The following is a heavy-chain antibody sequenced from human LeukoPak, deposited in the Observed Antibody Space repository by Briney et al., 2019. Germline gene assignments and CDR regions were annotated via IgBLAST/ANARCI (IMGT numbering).Heavy chain of an antibody. CDR2: INHSGST. V-gene: IGHV4-34*01. Sequence: PSETLSLTCAVYGGSFSGYYWSWIRQPPGKGLEWIGEINHSGSTNYNPSLKSRVTISVDTSKNQFSLKLSSVTAADTAVYYCARADKSYYDFWSGYSHFDYWGQGTLVTVSS. J-gene: IGHJ4*02. D-gene: IGHD3-3*01. CDR1: GGSFSGYY. CDR3: ARADKSYYDFWSGYSHFDY.